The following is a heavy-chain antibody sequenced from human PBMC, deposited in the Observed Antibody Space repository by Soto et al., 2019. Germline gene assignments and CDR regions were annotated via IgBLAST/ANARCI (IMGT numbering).Heavy chain of an antibody. CDR1: GFSFSSHG. Sequence: GGSLRLSCAASGFSFSSHGMTWVRQAPGKGLEWISSITSSSTTYYADSVKGRFTISRDNAKNSVYLQMNSLRDDDTALYYCARGYGSGTHYRWGQGALVTVSS. CDR2: ITSSSTT. V-gene: IGHV3-48*02. D-gene: IGHD3-10*01. CDR3: ARGYGSGTHYR. J-gene: IGHJ4*02.